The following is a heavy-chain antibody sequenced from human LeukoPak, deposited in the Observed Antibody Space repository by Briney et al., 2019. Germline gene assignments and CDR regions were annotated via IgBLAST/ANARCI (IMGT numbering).Heavy chain of an antibody. V-gene: IGHV1-2*02. D-gene: IGHD2-8*01. CDR3: ARAYCTNGVCSDFDY. CDR2: INPNSGGT. CDR1: GYTFTGYY. Sequence: ASVKVSCKASGYTFTGYYMYWVRQAPGQGLEWMGWINPNSGGTNYAQKFQGRVTMTRDTSISTAYMELSRLRSDDTAVYYCARAYCTNGVCSDFDYWGQGTLVTVSS. J-gene: IGHJ4*02.